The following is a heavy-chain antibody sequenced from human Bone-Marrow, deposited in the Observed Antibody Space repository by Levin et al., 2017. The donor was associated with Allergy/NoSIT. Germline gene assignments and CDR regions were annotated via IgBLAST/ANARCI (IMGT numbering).Heavy chain of an antibody. V-gene: IGHV1-69*06. J-gene: IGHJ4*02. CDR2: ILPVFETS. CDR1: GDVFSNFA. Sequence: SVKVSCKASGDVFSNFAFHWVRQAPGQGLEWVGGILPVFETSNYAQNLQDRVTITADRFRNTAYMELSSLRSEDTAIYYCGRGRTAAAAAGSLEFWGQGTLVTVSS. D-gene: IGHD6-13*01. CDR3: GRGRTAAAAAGSLEF.